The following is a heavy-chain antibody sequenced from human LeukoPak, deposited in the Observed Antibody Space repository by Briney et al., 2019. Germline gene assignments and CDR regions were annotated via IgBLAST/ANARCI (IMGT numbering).Heavy chain of an antibody. CDR3: ARLPWGAYSSFDP. Sequence: AETLSLTCTVSGGSISSSSYYWGWVRQPPGKGLEWIGSVFSSGSTYYNPSLKSPVTISVDTSKNQFSLKLSSVTAADTAVYYCARLPWGAYSSFDPWGQGTLVTVSS. CDR1: GGSISSSSYY. J-gene: IGHJ5*02. CDR2: VFSSGST. D-gene: IGHD3-16*01. V-gene: IGHV4-39*01.